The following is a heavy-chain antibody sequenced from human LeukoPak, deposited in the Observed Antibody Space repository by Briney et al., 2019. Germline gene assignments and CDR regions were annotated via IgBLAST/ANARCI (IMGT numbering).Heavy chain of an antibody. CDR1: GFTFSNYW. V-gene: IGHV3-7*03. D-gene: IGHD3-10*01. Sequence: PGGSLRLYCAAFGFTFSNYWMTWVRQAPGKGLEWVASIKQDGGETYYVDSVKGRFTFSRDNAKNSVYLQMSSLRAEDTAVYYCTRDKSAGADTGSSFYYWGQGALVTVSS. CDR3: TRDKSAGADTGSSFYY. CDR2: IKQDGGET. J-gene: IGHJ4*02.